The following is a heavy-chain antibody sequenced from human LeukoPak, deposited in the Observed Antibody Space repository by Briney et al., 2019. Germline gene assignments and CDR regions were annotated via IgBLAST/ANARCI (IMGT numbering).Heavy chain of an antibody. CDR3: ARRVYYYGSGSYYRSPYYFDY. Sequence: GASVKVSCKASGYTFTSYGISWVRQAPGQGLEWMGWISAYNGNTNYAQKLQGRVTMTTDTSTSTAYMELRSLRSDDTAVYYCARRVYYYGSGSYYRSPYYFDYWGQGTLVTVSS. V-gene: IGHV1-18*01. CDR2: ISAYNGNT. D-gene: IGHD3-10*01. J-gene: IGHJ4*02. CDR1: GYTFTSYG.